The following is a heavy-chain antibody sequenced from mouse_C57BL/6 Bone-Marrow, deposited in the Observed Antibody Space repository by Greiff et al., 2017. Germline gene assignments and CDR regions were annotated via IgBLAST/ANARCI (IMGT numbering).Heavy chain of an antibody. Sequence: EVQLQQSGGGLVQPGGSMKLSCAASGFTFSDAWMDWVRQSPEKGLEWVAEIRNKANNHATYYAESVKGRFTISRAASKSSVYLQMNSLRAEAHGTYYCTMYYPYFGSSNYAMDYWGQGTSVTVSS. V-gene: IGHV6-6*01. CDR1: GFTFSDAW. CDR2: IRNKANNHAT. CDR3: TMYYPYFGSSNYAMDY. D-gene: IGHD1-1*01. J-gene: IGHJ4*01.